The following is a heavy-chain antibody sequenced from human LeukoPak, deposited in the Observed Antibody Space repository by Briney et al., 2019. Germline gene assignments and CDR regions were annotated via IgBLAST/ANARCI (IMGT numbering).Heavy chain of an antibody. Sequence: SQTLSLTRAISGDSVSSNSAGWNWIRQSPSRGLEWLGRTYYRSKWYNDYAVSVKSRITINPDTSKNQFSLQLNSVTPEDTAVYYCARGRWELHLFDYWGQGTLVTVSS. D-gene: IGHD1-26*01. V-gene: IGHV6-1*01. CDR2: TYYRSKWYN. CDR3: ARGRWELHLFDY. CDR1: GDSVSSNSAG. J-gene: IGHJ4*02.